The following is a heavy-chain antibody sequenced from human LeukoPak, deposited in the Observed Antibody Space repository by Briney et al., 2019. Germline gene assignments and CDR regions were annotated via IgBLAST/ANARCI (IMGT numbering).Heavy chain of an antibody. D-gene: IGHD6-13*01. CDR3: ARDGLSRPPRAAAGTYYYYYMDV. V-gene: IGHV1-18*01. CDR2: ISTYDDNI. Sequence: ASVKVSCKASGYTFTTYGLSWVRQAPGQGLEWLGWISTYDDNIKYAQSLQGRLTLTIDTSTSTAYMELRSLRSDDTAVYYCARDGLSRPPRAAAGTYYYYYMDVWGKGTTVTVSS. CDR1: GYTFTTYG. J-gene: IGHJ6*03.